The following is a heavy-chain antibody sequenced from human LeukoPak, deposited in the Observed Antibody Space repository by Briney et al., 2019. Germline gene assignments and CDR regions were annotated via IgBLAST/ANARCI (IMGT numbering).Heavy chain of an antibody. D-gene: IGHD2-15*01. Sequence: SVKVSCKASGGTFSSYAISWVRQAPGQGLEWMGGIIAISVTANYTQKFQGRVTITADESTSTAYMELSSLRSEDTAVYYCARGGCSGGSCYSFSYWGQGTLVTSSA. CDR2: IIAISVTA. CDR1: GGTFSSYA. CDR3: ARGGCSGGSCYSFSY. V-gene: IGHV1-69*13. J-gene: IGHJ4*02.